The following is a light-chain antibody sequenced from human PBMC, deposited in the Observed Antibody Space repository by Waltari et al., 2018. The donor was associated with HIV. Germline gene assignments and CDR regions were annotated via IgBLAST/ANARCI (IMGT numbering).Light chain of an antibody. V-gene: IGKV1-5*03. CDR2: QAA. CDR3: HQYASFSGT. CDR1: QNVGAC. Sequence: DIRLTQSPSTLSASAGDRVAITCRAGQNVGACVAWYQQKPGKPPKLLIYQAAILEGGVPSRFSGSVSGSDFTLTINGLQSDDFATYYCHQYASFSGTFGQGTKVEL. J-gene: IGKJ1*01.